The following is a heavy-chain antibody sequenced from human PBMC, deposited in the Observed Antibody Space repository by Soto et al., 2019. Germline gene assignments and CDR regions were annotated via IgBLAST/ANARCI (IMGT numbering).Heavy chain of an antibody. Sequence: GASVKVSCTASGYTFTSYGISWVRQAPGQGLEWMGWISAYNGNTNYAQKLQGRVTMTTDTSTSTAYMELRSLRSDDTAVYYCAREALVVVAANYYYYMDVWGKGTTVTVSS. CDR1: GYTFTSYG. D-gene: IGHD2-15*01. CDR3: AREALVVVAANYYYYMDV. V-gene: IGHV1-18*01. CDR2: ISAYNGNT. J-gene: IGHJ6*03.